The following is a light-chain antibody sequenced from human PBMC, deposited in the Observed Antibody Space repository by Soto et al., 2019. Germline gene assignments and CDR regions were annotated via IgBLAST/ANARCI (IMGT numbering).Light chain of an antibody. CDR2: AAS. Sequence: DIQMTQSPSSLSASVGDRVTITCRASQSISSYLNWYQQKPGKAPKLLIYAASSLQGGVPSRFSGSGSGTDFSLAISSLQPEAFATYYCQQSYNTPISVGQRTRLESK. J-gene: IGKJ5*01. CDR1: QSISSY. V-gene: IGKV1-39*01. CDR3: QQSYNTPIS.